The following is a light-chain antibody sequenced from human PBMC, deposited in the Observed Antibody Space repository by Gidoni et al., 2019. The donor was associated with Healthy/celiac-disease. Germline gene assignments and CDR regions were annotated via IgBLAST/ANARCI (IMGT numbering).Light chain of an antibody. J-gene: IGKJ4*02. V-gene: IGKV1-33*01. CDR3: QQYDNLPLT. CDR1: QDISNY. CDR2: DAS. Sequence: DIQMTQSPSSLSASVGDRVTITCQASQDISNYLNWYQQNPGKAPKLLIYDASNLETGVPSRFSGSGSGTDFTFTIISLQPEDIATYYCQQYDNLPLTFGGGTKVEIK.